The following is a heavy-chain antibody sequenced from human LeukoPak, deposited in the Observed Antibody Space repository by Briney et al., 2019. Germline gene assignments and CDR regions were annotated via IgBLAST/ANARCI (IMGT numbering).Heavy chain of an antibody. CDR1: GGSISSYY. D-gene: IGHD6-13*01. CDR3: ARGSSSHKEGQFDY. J-gene: IGHJ4*02. Sequence: SETLSLTCTVSGGSISSYYWSWIRQPPGKGLEWIGYIYYSGSTNYNPSLKSRVTISVDTSKNQFSLKLSSVTAADTAVYYCARGSSSHKEGQFDYWGQGTLVTVSS. V-gene: IGHV4-59*01. CDR2: IYYSGST.